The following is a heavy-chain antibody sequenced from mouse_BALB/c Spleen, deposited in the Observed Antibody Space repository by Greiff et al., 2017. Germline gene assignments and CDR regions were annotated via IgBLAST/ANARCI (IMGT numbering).Heavy chain of an antibody. CDR2: ISSGGSYT. V-gene: IGHV5-9-3*01. CDR3: ARHEEYYFDY. CDR1: GFTFSSYA. J-gene: IGHJ2*01. Sequence: EVKVVESGGGLVKPGGSLKLSCAASGFTFSSYAMSWVRQTPEKRLEWVATISSGGSYTYYPDSVKGRFTISRDNAKNTLYLQMSSLRSEDTAMYYCARHEEYYFDYWGQGTTLTVSS.